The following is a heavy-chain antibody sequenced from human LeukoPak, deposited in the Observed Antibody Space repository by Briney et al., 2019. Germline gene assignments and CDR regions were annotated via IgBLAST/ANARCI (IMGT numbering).Heavy chain of an antibody. CDR3: ATDVPAVTIFGY. V-gene: IGHV3-74*01. J-gene: IGHJ4*02. Sequence: PGETLTLSCAASGFTFSSYCMHWVRQPPGKGLVWISHINYDGSSTNYPDSVKGRFTISRDNAKNTLYLQMNSLRAEDTAVYYCATDVPAVTIFGYWGQGNLVTVSS. CDR1: GFTFSSYC. CDR2: INYDGSST. D-gene: IGHD2-2*01.